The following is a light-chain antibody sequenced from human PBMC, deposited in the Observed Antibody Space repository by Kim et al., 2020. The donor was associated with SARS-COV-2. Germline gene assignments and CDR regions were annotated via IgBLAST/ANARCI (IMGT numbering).Light chain of an antibody. CDR3: HQYGNSPFS. Sequence: LSPGERASLSCRASQSVRSGYLAWYEHKSGQPPRRLISGAGGRGTGVPDRFSGSLSETSLTLTITRLEPEDSAVYFCHQYGNSPFSFGGGTKLEIK. CDR1: QSVRSGY. V-gene: IGKV3-20*01. J-gene: IGKJ4*01. CDR2: GAG.